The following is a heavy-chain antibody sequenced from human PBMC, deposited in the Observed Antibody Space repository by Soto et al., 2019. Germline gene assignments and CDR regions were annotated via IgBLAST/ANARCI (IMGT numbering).Heavy chain of an antibody. J-gene: IGHJ4*02. V-gene: IGHV1-58*01. CDR3: ARGSGSYSISYSDY. D-gene: IGHD3-10*01. Sequence: SMKVSCKASGFTFFTSAVPWVRQARGQGLEWIGWIVVGSGNTNYAQKFQERVTITRDMSTNTAYMELTSLRSEDTAVYYCARGSGSYSISYSDYWGQGILVNVS. CDR1: GFTFFTSA. CDR2: IVVGSGNT.